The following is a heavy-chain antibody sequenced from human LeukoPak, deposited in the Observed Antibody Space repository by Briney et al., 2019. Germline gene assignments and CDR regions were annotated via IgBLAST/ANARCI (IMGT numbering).Heavy chain of an antibody. V-gene: IGHV1-2*02. J-gene: IGHJ3*01. Sequence: ASVKVSCKASGYTFTGYYMHWVRQAPGQGLEWMGWINPNSGGTNYVQKFQGRVTMTRDTSISTAYMELNRLRSDDTAVYYCTKNQYSGTIITPLDPFDVWGQGTMVTVSS. D-gene: IGHD3-10*01. CDR1: GYTFTGYY. CDR2: INPNSGGT. CDR3: TKNQYSGTIITPLDPFDV.